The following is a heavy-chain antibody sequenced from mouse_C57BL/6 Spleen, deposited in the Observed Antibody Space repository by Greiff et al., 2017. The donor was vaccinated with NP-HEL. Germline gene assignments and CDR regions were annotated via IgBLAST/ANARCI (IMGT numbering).Heavy chain of an antibody. J-gene: IGHJ4*01. V-gene: IGHV6-6*01. CDR3: TRPMDY. Sequence: EVQLQESGGGLVQPGGSMILSRAASGFTFSDAWMDWVRQSPEQGLEWVAEIRNKANNHATYYAESVKGRFTISRDDSKSIVYLQMNSLRAEDTVLYYCTRPMDYWGQGTSVTVSS. CDR1: GFTFSDAW. CDR2: IRNKANNHAT.